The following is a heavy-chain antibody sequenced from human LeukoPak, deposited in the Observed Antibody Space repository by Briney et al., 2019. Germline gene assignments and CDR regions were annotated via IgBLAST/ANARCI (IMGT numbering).Heavy chain of an antibody. V-gene: IGHV4-4*07. Sequence: SETLSLTCTVSGGPISSYYWSWIRQPAGKGLEWIGRIYTSGSTNYNPSLKSRVTMSVDTSKNQFSLKVSSVTAADTAVYFCARGGNSSGIYYYYMDVWGKGTTVTISS. J-gene: IGHJ6*03. D-gene: IGHD3-22*01. CDR3: ARGGNSSGIYYYYMDV. CDR1: GGPISSYY. CDR2: IYTSGST.